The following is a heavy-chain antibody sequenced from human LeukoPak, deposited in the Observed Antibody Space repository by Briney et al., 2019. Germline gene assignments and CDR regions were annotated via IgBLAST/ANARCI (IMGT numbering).Heavy chain of an antibody. V-gene: IGHV3-48*03. D-gene: IGHD5-24*01. CDR2: ISGGGEST. CDR1: GFTFRSYE. Sequence: GGSLRLSCAASGFTFRSYEMNWVRHAPGRGLEWVSHISGGGESTVYPDAVKGRFIISRDNTKNSLYLQMNSLRVADTGVYYCARRSGRRYEYWGQGVLVTVSP. CDR3: ARRSGRRYEY. J-gene: IGHJ4*02.